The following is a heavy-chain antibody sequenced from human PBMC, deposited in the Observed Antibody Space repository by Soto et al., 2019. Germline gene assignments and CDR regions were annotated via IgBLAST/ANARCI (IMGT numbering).Heavy chain of an antibody. CDR2: INHSGST. J-gene: IGHJ5*02. CDR3: ARRVYYYGSGSSYNWFDP. V-gene: IGHV4-34*01. CDR1: GGSFSGYY. D-gene: IGHD3-10*01. Sequence: PSETLSLTCAVYGGSFSGYYWSWIREPPVKGLEWIGEINHSGSTNYSPSLKSRVTISVDTSKNQFSLKLSSVTAADTAVYYCARRVYYYGSGSSYNWFDPWGQGTLVTVSS.